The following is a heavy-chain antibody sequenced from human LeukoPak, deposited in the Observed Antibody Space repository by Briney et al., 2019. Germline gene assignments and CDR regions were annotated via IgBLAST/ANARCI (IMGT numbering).Heavy chain of an antibody. D-gene: IGHD3-3*01. V-gene: IGHV4-4*02. CDR2: IYHSGST. CDR1: GGSISSSNW. CDR3: ARERSDKIFGVVIAYYYYGMDV. J-gene: IGHJ6*04. Sequence: PSETLSLTCAVSGGSISSSNWWSWVRQPPGKGLEWIGEIYHSGSTNYNPSLKSRVTISVDKSKNQFSLKLSSVTAADTAVYYCARERSDKIFGVVIAYYYYGMDVWGKGTTVTVSS.